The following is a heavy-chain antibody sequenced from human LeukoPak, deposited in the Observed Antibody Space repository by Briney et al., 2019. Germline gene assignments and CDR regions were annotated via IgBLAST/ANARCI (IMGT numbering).Heavy chain of an antibody. CDR1: GGSISSYY. Sequence: SETLSLTFTVSGGSISSYYWSWIRQPPGKGLEWIGYIYYSGSTNYNPSLKSRVTISVDTSKNQFSLKLSSVTAADTAVYYCARVTVVVPAAPMGYYFDYWGQGTLVTVSS. J-gene: IGHJ4*02. V-gene: IGHV4-59*01. CDR2: IYYSGST. D-gene: IGHD2-2*01. CDR3: ARVTVVVPAAPMGYYFDY.